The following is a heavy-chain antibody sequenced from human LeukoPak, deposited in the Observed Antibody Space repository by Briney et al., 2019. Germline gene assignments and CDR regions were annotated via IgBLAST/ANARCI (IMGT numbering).Heavy chain of an antibody. J-gene: IGHJ3*02. CDR3: ARGFHSFDI. V-gene: IGHV3-72*01. CDR1: GFIFSDHY. Sequence: GGSLRLSCVASGFIFSDHYMDWVRQAPGKGLEWVARSRNRANSYSTVYAASVQGRFIISRGESKNSLYLQMNSLITEDSAVYFCARGFHSFDIWGQGTMVTVSS. CDR2: SRNRANSYST.